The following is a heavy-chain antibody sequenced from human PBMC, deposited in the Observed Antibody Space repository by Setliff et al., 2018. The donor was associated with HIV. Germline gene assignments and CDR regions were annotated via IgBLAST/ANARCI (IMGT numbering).Heavy chain of an antibody. D-gene: IGHD2-2*01. Sequence: GGSLRLSCAASGFPLSGAWMSWVRQAPGKGLEWVGQIKSKTDGGTTQIGTTVKGRYTISRDDSKNTLYLQMNTLTTQDTAVYYCVTLTTTCPDYWGQGTLVTVSS. J-gene: IGHJ4*02. CDR2: IKSKTDGGTT. CDR1: GFPLSGAW. V-gene: IGHV3-15*01. CDR3: VTLTTTCPDY.